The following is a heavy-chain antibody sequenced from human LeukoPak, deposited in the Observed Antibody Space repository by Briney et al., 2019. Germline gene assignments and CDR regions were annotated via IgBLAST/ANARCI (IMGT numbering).Heavy chain of an antibody. CDR2: ISGSGGST. Sequence: GGSLRLSCAASGFTFNTHAMSWVRRAPGKGLEWVSAISGSGGSTYYADSVKGRFTISRDNSNNTLYLQMNSLRAEDTAVYYCAKSVEMATLYFDYWGQGTLDTVSS. V-gene: IGHV3-23*01. CDR1: GFTFNTHA. J-gene: IGHJ4*02. CDR3: AKSVEMATLYFDY. D-gene: IGHD5-24*01.